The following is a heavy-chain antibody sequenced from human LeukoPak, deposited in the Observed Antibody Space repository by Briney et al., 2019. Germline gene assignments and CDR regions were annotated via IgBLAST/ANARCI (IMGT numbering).Heavy chain of an antibody. J-gene: IGHJ4*02. CDR1: GFTFSSYA. D-gene: IGHD6-13*01. CDR3: AKGGGWIGAGTELVY. V-gene: IGHV3-23*01. CDR2: ISGSGGST. Sequence: PGGSLRLSCAASGFTFSSYAMSWVRQAPGKGLEWVSAISGSGGSTYYADSVNGRFTISPDNSNNTLYLQMNSLRAEDTAVYYCAKGGGWIGAGTELVYWGQGTLVTVSS.